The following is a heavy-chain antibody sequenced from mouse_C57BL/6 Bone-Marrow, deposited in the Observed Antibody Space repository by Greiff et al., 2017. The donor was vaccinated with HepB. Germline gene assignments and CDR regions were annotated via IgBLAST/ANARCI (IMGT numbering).Heavy chain of an antibody. V-gene: IGHV1-82*01. CDR2: IYPGDGDT. Sequence: VKLMESGPELVKPGASVKISCKASGYAFSSSWMNWVKQRPGKGLEWIGRIYPGDGDTNYNGKFKGKATLTADKSSSTAYMQLSSLTSEDSAVYFCVGIKAWFAYWGQGTLVTVSA. J-gene: IGHJ3*01. CDR3: VGIKAWFAY. CDR1: GYAFSSSW. D-gene: IGHD1-3*01.